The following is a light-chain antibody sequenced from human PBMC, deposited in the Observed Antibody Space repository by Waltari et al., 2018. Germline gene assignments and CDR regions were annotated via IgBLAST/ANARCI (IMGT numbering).Light chain of an antibody. Sequence: QSALTQPASVSGSPGQSITISCTGTSSDVGGYNFVSWYQQHPGKVPKLIIYGVTNRPSGVSNRCSGSKSGNTASLTISGLQAEDEADYYCCSYTSSLTALVGGGTKVTVL. CDR2: GVT. J-gene: IGLJ2*01. CDR1: SSDVGGYNF. V-gene: IGLV2-14*03. CDR3: CSYTSSLTAL.